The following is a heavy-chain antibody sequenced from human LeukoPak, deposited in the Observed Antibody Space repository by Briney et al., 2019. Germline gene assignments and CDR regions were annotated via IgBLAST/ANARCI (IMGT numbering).Heavy chain of an antibody. CDR3: AKGGGRFHFPFDP. Sequence: PGGSLRLSCAASGFTFSSYGMHWARQAPGKGLEWVALTSNDGSNKYYADSVSGRFTVSRDNSKNTLFLQMSSLRVEDTAVYYCAKGGGRFHFPFDPWAQETMVTVSS. D-gene: IGHD3-16*01. CDR2: TSNDGSNK. CDR1: GFTFSSYG. J-gene: IGHJ5*02. V-gene: IGHV3-30*18.